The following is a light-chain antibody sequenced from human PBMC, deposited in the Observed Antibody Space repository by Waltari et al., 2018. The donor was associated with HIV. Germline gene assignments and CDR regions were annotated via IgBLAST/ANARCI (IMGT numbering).Light chain of an antibody. CDR1: QDIGSY. V-gene: IGKV1-39*01. J-gene: IGKJ1*01. CDR2: VST. Sequence: DIQMTQSPPSLTASVGDRVTISCRASQDIGSYLNWYQLRPGQGPNVLIYVSTNLQTGVPSRFSARGSGTEFTLTISDLQPEDFVFYFCQQSYYTPRTFGQGTK. CDR3: QQSYYTPRT.